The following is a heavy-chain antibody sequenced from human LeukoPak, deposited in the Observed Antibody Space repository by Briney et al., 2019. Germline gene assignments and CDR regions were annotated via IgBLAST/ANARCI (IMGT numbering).Heavy chain of an antibody. V-gene: IGHV3-30*02. CDR3: TTGPRSGSYRYFDY. CDR1: GFTFSSYG. J-gene: IGHJ4*02. D-gene: IGHD1-26*01. Sequence: PGGSLRLSCAASGFTFSSYGMHWVRQAPGKGLEWVAFIRYDGSNKYYADSVKGRFTISRDNSKNTLYLQMNSLRAEDTAVYYCTTGPRSGSYRYFDYWGQGTLVTVSS. CDR2: IRYDGSNK.